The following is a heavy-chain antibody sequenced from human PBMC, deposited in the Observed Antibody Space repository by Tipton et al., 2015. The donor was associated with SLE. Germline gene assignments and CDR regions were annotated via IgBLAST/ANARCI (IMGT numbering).Heavy chain of an antibody. CDR1: RGSLTGYS. CDR2: IDRDGSP. J-gene: IGHJ6*03. CDR3: ARGVSGYYFYSYMDV. V-gene: IGHV4-34*01. Sequence: GLVKPSETLSLVCVVNRGSLTGYSWNWIRQFPGKGLEWIGEIDRDGSPNYKPSLQNRVTMSVDRSANQFSLRLTSVTAADTAVYYCARGVSGYYFYSYMDVWGKGTTVTISS. D-gene: IGHD3-16*01.